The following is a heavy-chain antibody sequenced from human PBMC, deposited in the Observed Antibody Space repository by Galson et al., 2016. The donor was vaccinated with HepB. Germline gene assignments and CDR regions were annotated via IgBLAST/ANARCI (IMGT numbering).Heavy chain of an antibody. D-gene: IGHD5-12*01. V-gene: IGHV1-18*01. CDR3: GRVGYGGGYFSSSYPYQKKDDSIDI. CDR1: GYMFSNYG. CDR2: INPYNGYT. Sequence: SVKVSCKASGYMFSNYGITWVRQAPGQGFEWMGWINPYNGYTSYVQKLQGRVTMTTDTSTSTAYVELRSPRSDDTAIYYCGRVGYGGGYFSSSYPYQKKDDSIDIWGQGTTVTVSS. J-gene: IGHJ3*02.